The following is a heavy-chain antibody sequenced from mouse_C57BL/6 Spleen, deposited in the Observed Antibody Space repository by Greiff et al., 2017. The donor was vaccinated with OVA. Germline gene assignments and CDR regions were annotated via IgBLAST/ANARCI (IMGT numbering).Heavy chain of an antibody. D-gene: IGHD4-1*01. J-gene: IGHJ2*01. CDR2: INPSSGYT. CDR3: ATNWDGAYYFDY. Sequence: VQLQQSGAELAKPGASVKLSCKASGFTFTSYWMHWVKQRPGQGLEWIGYINPSSGYTKYNQKFKDKATLTADKSSSTAYMQLSSLTYEDSAVYYCATNWDGAYYFDYWGQGTTLTVSS. CDR1: GFTFTSYW. V-gene: IGHV1-7*01.